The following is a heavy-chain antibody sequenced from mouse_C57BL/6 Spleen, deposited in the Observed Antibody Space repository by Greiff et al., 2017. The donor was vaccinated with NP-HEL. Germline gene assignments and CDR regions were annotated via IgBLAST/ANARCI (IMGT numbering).Heavy chain of an antibody. J-gene: IGHJ2*01. V-gene: IGHV5-17*01. Sequence: DVMLVESGGGLVKPGGSLKLSCAASGFTFSDYGMHWVRQAPEKGLEWVAYISSGSSTIYYVDTVKGRFTISRDNAKNTLFLQMTSLRSEDTAMYYCAIGPYYFDYWGQGTTLTVSS. CDR1: GFTFSDYG. CDR3: AIGPYYFDY. CDR2: ISSGSSTI.